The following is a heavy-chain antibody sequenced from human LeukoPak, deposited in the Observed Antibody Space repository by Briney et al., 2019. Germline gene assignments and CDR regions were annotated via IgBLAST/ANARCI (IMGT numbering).Heavy chain of an antibody. Sequence: GGSLRLSCAASGFTFSSYWMSWVRQAPGKGLDWVANIKQDGSEKYYVDSVKGRFTISRDNAKNSLYLQMNSLRAEDTAVYYCARAEGHYDFWSGYHNWFDPWGQGTLVTVSS. V-gene: IGHV3-7*01. J-gene: IGHJ5*02. CDR3: ARAEGHYDFWSGYHNWFDP. CDR1: GFTFSSYW. CDR2: IKQDGSEK. D-gene: IGHD3-3*01.